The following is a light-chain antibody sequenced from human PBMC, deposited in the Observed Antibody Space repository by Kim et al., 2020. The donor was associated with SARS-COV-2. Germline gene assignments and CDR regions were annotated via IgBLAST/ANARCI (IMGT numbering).Light chain of an antibody. CDR3: CSYAGSNHYV. V-gene: IGLV2-23*02. J-gene: IGLJ1*01. CDR1: TSDVGGYNF. CDR2: EVN. Sequence: GQSVTISCTGGTSDVGGYNFGSWYQHHPGKAPKLIIYEVNRRPSGVSDRFSGSKSGNTASLTIFGLQAEDEADYCCCSYAGSNHYVFGTGTKVTVL.